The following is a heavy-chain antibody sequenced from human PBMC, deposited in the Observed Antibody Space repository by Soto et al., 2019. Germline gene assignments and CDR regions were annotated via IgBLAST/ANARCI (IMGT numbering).Heavy chain of an antibody. V-gene: IGHV1-69*13. Sequence: SVKVSCKASGGTFSSYAISWVRQAPGQGLEWMGGIIPIFGTANYAQKFQGRVTIIADESTSTAHMELSSLRSDDTAVYYCAREYSSGPLVYWGQGTLVTVSS. CDR2: IIPIFGTA. CDR1: GGTFSSYA. CDR3: AREYSSGPLVY. D-gene: IGHD6-19*01. J-gene: IGHJ4*02.